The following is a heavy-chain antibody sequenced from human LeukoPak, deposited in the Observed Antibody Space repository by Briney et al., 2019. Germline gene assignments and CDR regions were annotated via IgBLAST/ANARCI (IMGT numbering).Heavy chain of an antibody. CDR1: GFTFSSYS. CDR3: ARDLTPSAFDI. CDR2: ISSSSSYI. D-gene: IGHD1-14*01. J-gene: IGHJ3*02. Sequence: GGSVRLSCAASGFTFSSYSMNWVRQAPGKGLEWVSSISSSSSYIYYADSVKGRFTISRDNAKNSLYLQMNSLRAEDTAVYYCARDLTPSAFDIWGQGTMVTVSS. V-gene: IGHV3-21*01.